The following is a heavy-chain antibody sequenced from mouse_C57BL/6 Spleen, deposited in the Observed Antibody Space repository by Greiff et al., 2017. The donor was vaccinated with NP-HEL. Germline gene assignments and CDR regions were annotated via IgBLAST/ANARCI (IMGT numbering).Heavy chain of an antibody. Sequence: QVQLQQSGAELARPGASVKLSCKASGYTFTSYGISWVKQRTGQGLEWIGEIYPRSGNTYYNEKFKGKATLTADKSSSTAYMELRSLTSEDSAVYFCARYVRTEKDFDYWGQGTTLTVSS. CDR1: GYTFTSYG. CDR2: IYPRSGNT. J-gene: IGHJ2*01. CDR3: ARYVRTEKDFDY. V-gene: IGHV1-81*01. D-gene: IGHD4-1*01.